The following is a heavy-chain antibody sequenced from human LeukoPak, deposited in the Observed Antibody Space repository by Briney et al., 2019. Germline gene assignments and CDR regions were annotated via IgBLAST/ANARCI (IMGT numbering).Heavy chain of an antibody. CDR2: FDPEDGET. CDR1: GYTLTELS. Sequence: ASVKVSCKVSGYTLTELSMHWVRQAPGKGLEWMGGFDPEDGETIYAQKFQGRVTMTEDTSTDTAYMELSSQRSEDTAVYYCATAATVTTERLDYFDYWGQGTLVTVSS. J-gene: IGHJ4*02. D-gene: IGHD4-17*01. V-gene: IGHV1-24*01. CDR3: ATAATVTTERLDYFDY.